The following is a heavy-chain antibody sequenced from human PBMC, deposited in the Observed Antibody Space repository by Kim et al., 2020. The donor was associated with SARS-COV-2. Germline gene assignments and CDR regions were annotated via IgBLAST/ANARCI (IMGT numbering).Heavy chain of an antibody. CDR2: INHSGST. J-gene: IGHJ4*01. CDR1: GGSFSGYY. V-gene: IGHV4-34*01. D-gene: IGHD3-10*01. CDR3: ARGRGGYFDY. Sequence: SETLSLTCAVYGGSFSGYYWSWIRQPPGKGLEWIGEINHSGSTNYNPSLKSRVTISVDTSKNQFSLKLSSVTAADTAVYYCARGRGGYFDYWGHGTLDT.